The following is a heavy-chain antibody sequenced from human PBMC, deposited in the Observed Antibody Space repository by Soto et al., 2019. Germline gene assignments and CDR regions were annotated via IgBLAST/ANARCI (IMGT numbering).Heavy chain of an antibody. CDR2: ISGSGGST. CDR3: AKLYNGYSYGDDAFDI. V-gene: IGHV3-23*01. Sequence: PGGSLRLSSAASGFTFSSYAMSWVRQAPGKGLEWVSAISGSGGSTYYADSVKGRFTISRDNSKNTLYLQMNSLRAEDTAVYYCAKLYNGYSYGDDAFDIWGQGTMVTVSS. D-gene: IGHD5-18*01. J-gene: IGHJ3*02. CDR1: GFTFSSYA.